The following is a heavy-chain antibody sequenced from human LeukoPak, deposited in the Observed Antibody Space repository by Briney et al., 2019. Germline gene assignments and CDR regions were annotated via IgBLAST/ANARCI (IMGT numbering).Heavy chain of an antibody. J-gene: IGHJ5*02. D-gene: IGHD6-6*01. CDR3: ARDRGLYSSSPASFDP. CDR2: IYTSGST. CDR1: GGSISSYY. V-gene: IGHV4-4*07. Sequence: SETLSLTCTVSGGSISSYYWSWIRQSAWKGLEWIGRIYTSGSTNYNPSLKSRVTMSVDTSKNQFSLKLSSVTAADTAVYYCARDRGLYSSSPASFDPWGQGTLVTVSS.